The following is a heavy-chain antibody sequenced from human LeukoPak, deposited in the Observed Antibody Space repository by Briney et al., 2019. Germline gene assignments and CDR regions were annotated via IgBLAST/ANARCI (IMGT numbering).Heavy chain of an antibody. V-gene: IGHV4-30-2*01. J-gene: IGHJ4*02. CDR1: GGSISSGGYS. CDR2: IYHSGST. Sequence: SQTLSLTCAVSGGSISSGGYSWSWIRQPPGKGLEWIGYIYHSGSTYYNPSLKSRVTISVDRSKNQFSLKLSSVTAADTAVYYCARGSLGYCSGGSCYLACYFDYWGQGTLVTVSS. D-gene: IGHD2-15*01. CDR3: ARGSLGYCSGGSCYLACYFDY.